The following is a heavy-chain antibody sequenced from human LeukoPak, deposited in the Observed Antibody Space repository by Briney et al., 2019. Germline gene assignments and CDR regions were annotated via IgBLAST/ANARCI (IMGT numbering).Heavy chain of an antibody. CDR2: IYTIGIP. Sequence: ESLSLTCTVSGGSVSSYHWSWIRQPARKGLEWIGRIYTIGIPNYNPPLKSRVTISVDKSKNQFSLRLSSVTAADTAVYYCATEPHTVTASNWFDPWGEGTLGTVSS. V-gene: IGHV4-4*07. CDR1: GGSVSSYH. D-gene: IGHD2-21*02. J-gene: IGHJ5*02. CDR3: ATEPHTVTASNWFDP.